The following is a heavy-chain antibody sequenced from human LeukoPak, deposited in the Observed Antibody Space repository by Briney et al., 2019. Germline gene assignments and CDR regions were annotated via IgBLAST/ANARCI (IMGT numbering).Heavy chain of an antibody. Sequence: ASVKVSCKASGYTFTSYGISWVRQAPGQGLEWMGWISAYNGNTNYAQKLQGRVTMTTDTSTSTACMELRSLRSDDTAVYYCARIVATPYYYYYYGMGVWGQGTTVTVSS. J-gene: IGHJ6*02. V-gene: IGHV1-18*01. D-gene: IGHD5-12*01. CDR1: GYTFTSYG. CDR2: ISAYNGNT. CDR3: ARIVATPYYYYYYGMGV.